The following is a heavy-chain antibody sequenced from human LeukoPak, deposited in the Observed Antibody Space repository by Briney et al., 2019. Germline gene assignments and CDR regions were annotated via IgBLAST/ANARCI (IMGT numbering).Heavy chain of an antibody. Sequence: GGSLRLSCAASGFTFSSYAMHWVRQAPGKGLEWVAVIWYDGSNKYYADSVKGRFTISRDNSKNTLYLQMNSLRAEDTAVYYCAREDYYGSGSYDSWGQGTLVTVSS. CDR1: GFTFSSYA. CDR3: AREDYYGSGSYDS. V-gene: IGHV3-33*08. D-gene: IGHD3-10*01. CDR2: IWYDGSNK. J-gene: IGHJ5*02.